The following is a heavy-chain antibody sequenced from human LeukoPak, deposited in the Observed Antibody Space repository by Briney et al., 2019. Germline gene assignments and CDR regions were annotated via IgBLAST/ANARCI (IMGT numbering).Heavy chain of an antibody. V-gene: IGHV1-46*01. CDR3: ARDPEANWAFFDY. CDR1: GYTFTSYY. D-gene: IGHD7-27*01. CDR2: INPSGGST. J-gene: IGHJ4*02. Sequence: ASVKVSCKASGYTFTSYYLHWVRQAPGQGLEWMGVINPSGGSTTYAQKFQDRVTMTRDTPTSTVHMELSSLRSEDTAVYYCARDPEANWAFFDYWGQGTLVTVSS.